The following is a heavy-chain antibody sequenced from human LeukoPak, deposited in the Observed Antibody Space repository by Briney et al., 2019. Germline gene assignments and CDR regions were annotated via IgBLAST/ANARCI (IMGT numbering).Heavy chain of an antibody. CDR3: ARGLINGHDFDY. CDR2: IHPISGGT. D-gene: IGHD1-20*01. J-gene: IGHJ4*02. CDR1: GYTFTSYA. V-gene: IGHV1-2*04. Sequence: ASVKVSCKASGYTFTSYAMNWVRQVPGQGPEWMGWIHPISGGTNYAQKFQGWVTLTRDTSISTAYMDLSRLTSDDTAVYYCARGLINGHDFDYWGQGTLVTVSS.